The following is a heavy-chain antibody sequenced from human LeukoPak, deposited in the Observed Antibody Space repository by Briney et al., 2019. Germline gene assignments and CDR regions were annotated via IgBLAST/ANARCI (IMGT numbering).Heavy chain of an antibody. V-gene: IGHV1-2*02. CDR2: INPNSGGT. CDR1: GYTFTGYY. Sequence: ASVKVSCEASGYTFTGYYMHWVRQAPGQGLEWMGWINPNSGGTNYAQKFQGRVTMTRDTSISTAYMELSRLRSDDTAVYYCAGDGGRDSYYYMDVWGKGTTVTVSS. CDR3: AGDGGRDSYYYMDV. J-gene: IGHJ6*03. D-gene: IGHD3-3*01.